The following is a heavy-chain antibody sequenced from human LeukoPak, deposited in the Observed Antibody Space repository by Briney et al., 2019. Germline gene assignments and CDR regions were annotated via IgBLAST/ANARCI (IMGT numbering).Heavy chain of an antibody. CDR3: ARGEWNYEFDY. J-gene: IGHJ4*02. CDR1: GGSISSDY. CDR2: IYYSGST. V-gene: IGHV4-59*01. Sequence: SETLSLTCTVSGGSISSDYWSWVRQPPGKGLGWIGYIYYSGSTNYNPSLKSRVTISVDTSKNQFSLKLSSVTAADTAVYYCARGEWNYEFDYWGQGTLVTVSS. D-gene: IGHD1-7*01.